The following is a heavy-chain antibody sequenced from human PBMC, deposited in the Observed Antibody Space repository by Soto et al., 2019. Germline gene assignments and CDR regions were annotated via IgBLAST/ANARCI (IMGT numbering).Heavy chain of an antibody. D-gene: IGHD1-20*01. Sequence: EVQLVESGGGLVQPGGSLRVSCAASGFTFSDHFMDWVRQAPGKGLEWIGRIRNKGSSYSTEYAASVEGRFTISRDDSSNSLSLQMNSLKIEDTAVYYCTRDYNWANDYWGQGTRVTVSS. CDR2: IRNKGSSYST. J-gene: IGHJ4*02. CDR3: TRDYNWANDY. CDR1: GFTFSDHF. V-gene: IGHV3-72*01.